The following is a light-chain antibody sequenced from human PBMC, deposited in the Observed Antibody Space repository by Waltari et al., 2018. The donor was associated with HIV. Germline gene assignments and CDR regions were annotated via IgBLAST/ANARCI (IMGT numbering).Light chain of an antibody. Sequence: EIVMIQSPLSLPVTPGEPASISCRSSQSLLQSNGYNYLDWYLQKPGQSPQLLICLGSNRASGVPDRFSGSGSGTDFTLTISRVEAEDVGIYYCMQAVQTPPTFGQGTRVEIK. J-gene: IGKJ1*01. CDR1: QSLLQSNGYNY. V-gene: IGKV2-28*01. CDR3: MQAVQTPPT. CDR2: LGS.